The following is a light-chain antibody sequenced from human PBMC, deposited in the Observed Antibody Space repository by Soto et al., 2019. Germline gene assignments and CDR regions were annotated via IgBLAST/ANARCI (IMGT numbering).Light chain of an antibody. V-gene: IGKV1-5*01. CDR3: QQYNSYSPWT. CDR2: DAS. CDR1: QSISSW. Sequence: DIHVTQSRSTLCACVLDRFTITCRASQSISSWLAWYQQKPGKAPKLLIYDASSLESGVPSRFSGSGSGTEFTLTISSLQPDDFATYYCQQYNSYSPWTFGQGTKVDIK. J-gene: IGKJ1*01.